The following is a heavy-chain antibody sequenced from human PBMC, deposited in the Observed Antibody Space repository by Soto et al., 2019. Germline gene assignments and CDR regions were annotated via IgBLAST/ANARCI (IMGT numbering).Heavy chain of an antibody. V-gene: IGHV4-59*12. CDR2: IYYSGST. CDR3: AKTRSVRGDLRYFDY. CDR1: GDSISSYY. J-gene: IGHJ4*02. D-gene: IGHD3-10*01. Sequence: SETLSLTCTVSGDSISSYYWSWIRQPPGKGLEWIGYIYYSGSTNYNPSLKSRVTISVDKSKNQFSLKLSSVTAADTAVYYCAKTRSVRGDLRYFDYWGQGTLVTVSS.